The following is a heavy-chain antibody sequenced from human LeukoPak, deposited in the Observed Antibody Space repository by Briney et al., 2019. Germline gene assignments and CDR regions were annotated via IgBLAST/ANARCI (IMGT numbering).Heavy chain of an antibody. D-gene: IGHD2-8*02. CDR3: ARDLSEKYCIDY. V-gene: IGHV3-30-3*01. Sequence: GGSLRLSCTASGFTFSSYAIHWVRQAPGKGLEWISFISYDGRIKYYADSVKGRLTISRDNSKDTLSLQMNSLRAEDTAIYYCARDLSEKYCIDYWGQGTLVTVSS. CDR1: GFTFSSYA. CDR2: ISYDGRIK. J-gene: IGHJ4*02.